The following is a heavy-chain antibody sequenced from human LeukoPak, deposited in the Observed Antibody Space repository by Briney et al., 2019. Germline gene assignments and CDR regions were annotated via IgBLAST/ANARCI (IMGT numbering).Heavy chain of an antibody. CDR3: AKDLVL. CDR2: IYSGGST. CDR1: GFTVSGNY. J-gene: IGHJ4*02. V-gene: IGHV3-66*01. D-gene: IGHD2-8*01. Sequence: GALRLSCAASGFTVSGNYISWVRQAPGKGLEWVSVIYSGGSTYYADSVKDRFTLSSDYSKNTLYLQMNSLRADDTAVYYCAKDLVLWGQGALVTVSS.